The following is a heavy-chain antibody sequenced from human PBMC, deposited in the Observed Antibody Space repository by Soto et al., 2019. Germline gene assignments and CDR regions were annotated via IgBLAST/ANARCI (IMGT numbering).Heavy chain of an antibody. CDR2: ISSNGGST. CDR3: VGGYSYDPGQNWFDP. D-gene: IGHD5-18*01. J-gene: IGHJ5*02. Sequence: GGSLRLSCSASGFTFSSYAMHWVRQAPGKGLEYVSAISSNGGSTYYADSVKGRFTISRDNSKNTLYLQMSSLRAEDTAVYYCVGGYSYDPGQNWFDPWGQGTLVTVSS. CDR1: GFTFSSYA. V-gene: IGHV3-64D*08.